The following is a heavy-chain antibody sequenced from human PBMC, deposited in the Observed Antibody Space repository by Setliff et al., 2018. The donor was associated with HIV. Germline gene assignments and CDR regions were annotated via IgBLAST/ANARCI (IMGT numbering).Heavy chain of an antibody. Sequence: PSETLSLTCTVSGGSISSYYWSWVRQPPGKGLEWIGYIYYSGSTNYNPSLKSRVTISIDPSKDQFSLNLSSVTAADTAVYYCARLSPLDWPFDYWGQGTLVTVSS. D-gene: IGHD3-9*01. J-gene: IGHJ4*02. CDR1: GGSISSYY. CDR2: IYYSGST. V-gene: IGHV4-59*08. CDR3: ARLSPLDWPFDY.